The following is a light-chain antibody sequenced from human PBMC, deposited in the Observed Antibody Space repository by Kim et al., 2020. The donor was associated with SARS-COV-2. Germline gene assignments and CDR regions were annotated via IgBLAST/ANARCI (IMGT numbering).Light chain of an antibody. CDR2: LNSDGSH. J-gene: IGLJ3*02. Sequence: QLVLTQSPSASASLGASVKLTCTLSSGHSSNPIAWHQQQAEKGPRYLMTLNSDGSHSKGDGIPDRFSGSSSGAERYLTISGLQADAEADYYCKTWGTGIWVFGAATQLTGL. CDR3: KTWGTGIWV. V-gene: IGLV4-69*01. CDR1: SGHSSNP.